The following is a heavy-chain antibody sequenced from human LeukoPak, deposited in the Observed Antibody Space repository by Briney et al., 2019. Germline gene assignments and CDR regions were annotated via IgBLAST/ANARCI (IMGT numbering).Heavy chain of an antibody. D-gene: IGHD1/OR15-1a*01. J-gene: IGHJ4*02. V-gene: IGHV3-7*01. Sequence: GGSLRLSCAASGFTFSSYWMNWVRQAPGKGLEWVANIKEDGSEKHYVGSVMGRFTISRDNAKNSLYLQMNSLRAEDTAVYYCARNRFMDYSGQGTLVTVSS. CDR2: IKEDGSEK. CDR1: GFTFSSYW. CDR3: ARNRFMDY.